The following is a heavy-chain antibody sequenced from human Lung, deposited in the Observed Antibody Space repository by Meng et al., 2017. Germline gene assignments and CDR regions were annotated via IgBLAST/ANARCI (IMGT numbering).Heavy chain of an antibody. CDR1: GYTFASSATYG. Sequence: QVQLEQAGGEVKKPGASVKGSGKASGYTFASSATYGITWVRQAPGQGLEWMGWINSYVGNTNYAQNLQGRVTMTTETSTSTAYMELRSLRSDDTAVYYCARDSNGIASALRTWGQGTLVTVSS. J-gene: IGHJ5*02. CDR2: INSYVGNT. CDR3: ARDSNGIASALRT. D-gene: IGHD6-13*01. V-gene: IGHV1-18*01.